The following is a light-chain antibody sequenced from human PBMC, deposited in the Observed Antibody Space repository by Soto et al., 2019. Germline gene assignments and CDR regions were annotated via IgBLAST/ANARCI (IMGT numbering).Light chain of an antibody. CDR2: DAS. Sequence: EIVLTQSPATLSLSPGNRATLSCRASQSVSSYLAWYQQKPGQAPRLLIYDASNRATGIPARFSGSGSGTDFTLTTASLEPEDFAVYYCQQRSNWPSTCGGGTKVEIK. J-gene: IGKJ4*01. CDR3: QQRSNWPST. CDR1: QSVSSY. V-gene: IGKV3-11*01.